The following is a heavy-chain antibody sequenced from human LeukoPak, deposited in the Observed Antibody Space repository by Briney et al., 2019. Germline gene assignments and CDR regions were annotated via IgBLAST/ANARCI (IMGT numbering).Heavy chain of an antibody. CDR2: IYYSGST. J-gene: IGHJ4*02. Sequence: SETLSLTCTVSGGSISSGDYYWSWIRQPPGKGLEWIGYIYYSGSTYYNPSRKSRVTISVDTSKNQFSLKLSSVTAADTAVYYCARANQGGYYDSSGYYPFDYWGQGTLVTVSS. V-gene: IGHV4-30-4*08. CDR1: GGSISSGDYY. D-gene: IGHD3-22*01. CDR3: ARANQGGYYDSSGYYPFDY.